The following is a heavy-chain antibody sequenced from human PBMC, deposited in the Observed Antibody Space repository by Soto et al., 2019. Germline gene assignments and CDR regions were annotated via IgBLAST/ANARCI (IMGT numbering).Heavy chain of an antibody. CDR1: GGSISDYQ. V-gene: IGHV4-59*01. J-gene: IGHJ4*02. D-gene: IGHD3-16*01. CDR2: IYYSGRT. CDR3: ARMRGLGKISPYLDY. Sequence: QVQLQESGPGLVKPSETLSLTCSISGGSISDYQWNWIRQPPGKGLEWIGYIYYSGRTKYNPSLKSRLTITLDTSTRQFSRRLRSVTAADTAVYYCARMRGLGKISPYLDYWGQGALVTVSS.